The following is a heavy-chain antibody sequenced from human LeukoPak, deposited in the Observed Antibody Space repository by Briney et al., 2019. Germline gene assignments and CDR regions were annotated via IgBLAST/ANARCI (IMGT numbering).Heavy chain of an antibody. Sequence: GGSLRLSCAASGFTFSSYSMNWVRQAPGKGLEWVSYISSSSSTIYYADSVKGRFTISRDNAKNSLYLQMNSLRVEDTAVYYCARGLGEFASAPDSWGQGTLVTVSS. CDR1: GFTFSSYS. D-gene: IGHD6-6*01. J-gene: IGHJ5*01. CDR2: ISSSSSTI. CDR3: ARGLGEFASAPDS. V-gene: IGHV3-48*04.